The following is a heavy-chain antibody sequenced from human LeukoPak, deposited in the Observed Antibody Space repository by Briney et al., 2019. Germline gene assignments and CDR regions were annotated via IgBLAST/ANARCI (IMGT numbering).Heavy chain of an antibody. J-gene: IGHJ3*02. Sequence: PSETLSLTCTVSGGSLSSGDYYWSWIRQPPGKGLEWIGYIYYSGSTYYNPSLKSRVTISVDTSKNQFSLKLSSVTAADTAVYYCARDPGIAVAQRSIWGQGTMVTVSS. CDR3: ARDPGIAVAQRSI. CDR2: IYYSGST. V-gene: IGHV4-30-4*08. CDR1: GGSLSSGDYY. D-gene: IGHD6-19*01.